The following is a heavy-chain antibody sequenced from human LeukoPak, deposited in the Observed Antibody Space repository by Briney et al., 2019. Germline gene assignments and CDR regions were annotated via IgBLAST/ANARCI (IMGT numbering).Heavy chain of an antibody. Sequence: PSETLSLTCAVSGGSISSGGYSWSWIRQPPGKGLEWIGYIYHSGSTYYNPSLKSRVTISVDRSKNQFSLKLSSVTAADTAVYYCASRYCSSTSCSRTGRGGFFDYWGQGTLVTVSS. J-gene: IGHJ4*02. V-gene: IGHV4-30-2*01. CDR2: IYHSGST. CDR3: ASRYCSSTSCSRTGRGGFFDY. CDR1: GGSISSGGYS. D-gene: IGHD2-2*01.